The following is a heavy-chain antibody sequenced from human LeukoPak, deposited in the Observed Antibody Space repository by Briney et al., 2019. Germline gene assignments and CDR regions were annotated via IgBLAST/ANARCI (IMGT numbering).Heavy chain of an antibody. CDR3: ARTIFGVVTGFDY. CDR2: INSDGSST. Sequence: GGSLRLSCAASGFTFSSYWMHWVRQAPGKGLVWVSRINSDGSSTSYADSMKGRFTISRDNAKNTLYLQMNSLRAEDTAVYYCARTIFGVVTGFDYWGQGTLVTVSS. V-gene: IGHV3-74*01. J-gene: IGHJ4*02. D-gene: IGHD3-3*01. CDR1: GFTFSSYW.